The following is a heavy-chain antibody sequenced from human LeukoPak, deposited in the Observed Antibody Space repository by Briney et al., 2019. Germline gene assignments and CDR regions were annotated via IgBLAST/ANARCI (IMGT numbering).Heavy chain of an antibody. J-gene: IGHJ4*02. Sequence: SETLSLTCAVYGGSFSGYYWSWIRQPPGKGPEWIGEINHSGSTNYNPSLKSRVTISVDTSKNQFSLKLSSVTAADTAVYYCARSNMVRGVRALDYWGQGTLVTVSS. CDR2: INHSGST. CDR1: GGSFSGYY. V-gene: IGHV4-34*01. D-gene: IGHD3-10*01. CDR3: ARSNMVRGVRALDY.